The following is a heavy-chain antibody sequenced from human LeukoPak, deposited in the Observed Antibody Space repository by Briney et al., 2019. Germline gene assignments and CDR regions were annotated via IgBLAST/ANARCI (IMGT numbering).Heavy chain of an antibody. Sequence: PSETLSLTCAVYGGSFSGYYWSWIRQPPGKGLEWIGEINHSGSTNYNPSLKSRVTISVDTSENQFSLKLSSVTAADTAVYYCARGRLTIFGVVITGFDYWGQGTLVTVSS. CDR3: ARGRLTIFGVVITGFDY. V-gene: IGHV4-34*01. J-gene: IGHJ4*02. D-gene: IGHD3-3*01. CDR2: INHSGST. CDR1: GGSFSGYY.